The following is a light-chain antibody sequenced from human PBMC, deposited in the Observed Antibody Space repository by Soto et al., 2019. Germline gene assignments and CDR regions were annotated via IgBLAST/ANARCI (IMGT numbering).Light chain of an antibody. Sequence: QPVLTQPPSASGTPGQRVTISCSGSSSNVGRNTVNWYQQLQGTAPKLLIYTNNQRPSGFPDRFSGFKSGTSASLAISGPQSEDEEDYYCAAWDDSLNAVVFGGGTKLTVL. CDR3: AAWDDSLNAVV. CDR1: SSNVGRNT. V-gene: IGLV1-44*01. CDR2: TNN. J-gene: IGLJ2*01.